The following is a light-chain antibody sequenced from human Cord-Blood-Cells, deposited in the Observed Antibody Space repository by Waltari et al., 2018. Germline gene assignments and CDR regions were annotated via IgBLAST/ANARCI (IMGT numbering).Light chain of an antibody. CDR3: CSYAGSYV. V-gene: IGLV2-11*02. Sequence: SALTQPRSVYGSPVQLVAISCTGSSSDVSGYNDVSWYQQHSGIAPTRIFYDVSKRPSWVPDRFSGSKSGNTASLTISGLQAEDEADYFCCSYAGSYVFGTGTKVTVL. CDR2: DVS. J-gene: IGLJ1*01. CDR1: SSDVSGYND.